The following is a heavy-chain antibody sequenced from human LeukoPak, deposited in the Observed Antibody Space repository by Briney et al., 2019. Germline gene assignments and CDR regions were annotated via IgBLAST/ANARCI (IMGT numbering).Heavy chain of an antibody. D-gene: IGHD6-19*01. J-gene: IGHJ5*02. CDR2: ISAYNGNT. Sequence: ASVKVSCKASGGTFSSYAISWVRQAPGQGLEWMGWISAYNGNTNYAQKLQGRVTMTTDTSTSTAYMELRSLRSDDTAVYYCAGSVAGNNWFDPWGQGTQVTVSS. V-gene: IGHV1-18*01. CDR1: GGTFSSYA. CDR3: AGSVAGNNWFDP.